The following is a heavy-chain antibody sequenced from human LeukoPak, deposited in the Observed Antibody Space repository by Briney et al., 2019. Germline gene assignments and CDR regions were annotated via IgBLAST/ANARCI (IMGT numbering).Heavy chain of an antibody. CDR2: IIPIFGTA. CDR3: ARVGSSTSCFMCGLPV. V-gene: IGHV1-69*13. J-gene: IGHJ6*02. CDR1: GYTFTSYG. D-gene: IGHD2-2*01. Sequence: SVKVSCKASGYTFTSYGISWVRQAPGQGLEWMGGIIPIFGTANYAQKFQGRVTITADESTSTAYMELSSLRSEDTAVYYCARVGSSTSCFMCGLPVWGQGTTVTVSS.